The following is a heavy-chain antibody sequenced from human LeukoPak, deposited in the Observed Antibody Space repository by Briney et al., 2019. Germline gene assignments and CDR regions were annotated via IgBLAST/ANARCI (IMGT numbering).Heavy chain of an antibody. CDR1: GFTFSSYA. CDR3: AKDQTSTLYYDFWSGLDY. Sequence: EPGGSLRLSCAASGFTFSSYAMSWVRQAPGKGLEWVSAISGSGGSTYYADSVKGRFTISRDNSKNTLYLQMNSLRAEDTAVYYCAKDQTSTLYYDFWSGLDYWGQGTLVTVSS. V-gene: IGHV3-23*01. D-gene: IGHD3-3*01. CDR2: ISGSGGST. J-gene: IGHJ4*02.